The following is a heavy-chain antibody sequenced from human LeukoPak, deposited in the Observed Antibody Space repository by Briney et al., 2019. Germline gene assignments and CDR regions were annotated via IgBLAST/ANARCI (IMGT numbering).Heavy chain of an antibody. J-gene: IGHJ6*03. Sequence: GGSLRLSCAASGFTFSDYYMSWIRQAPGKGLEWVSYISSSGSTIYYADSVKGRFTISRDNAKNSLYLQMNSLRAEDTAVYYCAIHSSGWEPYYYYYMDVWGKGTTVTVSS. CDR2: ISSSGSTI. D-gene: IGHD6-19*01. CDR3: AIHSSGWEPYYYYYMDV. V-gene: IGHV3-11*04. CDR1: GFTFSDYY.